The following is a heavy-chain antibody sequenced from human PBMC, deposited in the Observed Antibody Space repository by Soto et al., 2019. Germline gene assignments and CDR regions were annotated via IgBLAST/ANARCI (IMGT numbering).Heavy chain of an antibody. J-gene: IGHJ4*02. CDR2: ISYDGSYK. D-gene: IGHD5-18*01. CDR3: ARMHTYSYGLEY. CDR1: GFSFNNYG. V-gene: IGHV3-30*03. Sequence: GGPLRLPCGDSGFSFNNYGIHWVRQAPGKGLEWVASISYDGSYKNYVDSAKGRFTISRDNSKTTVYLEMNSLRAEDTAVYYCARMHTYSYGLEYWGQGTLVTVSS.